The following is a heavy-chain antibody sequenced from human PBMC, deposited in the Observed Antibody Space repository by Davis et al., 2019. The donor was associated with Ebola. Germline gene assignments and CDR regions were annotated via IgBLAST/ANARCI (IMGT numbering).Heavy chain of an antibody. D-gene: IGHD6-6*01. CDR1: GFTFSSYS. J-gene: IGHJ1*01. CDR3: ARGRAARRGYFQY. Sequence: GGSLRLSCAASGFTFSSYSMNCVRQAPGKGLEWVSSISSSSSYIYYADSVKGRFTISRDNAKNSLYLQMNSLRAEDTAVYYCARGRAARRGYFQYWGQGTLVTVPS. CDR2: ISSSSSYI. V-gene: IGHV3-21*01.